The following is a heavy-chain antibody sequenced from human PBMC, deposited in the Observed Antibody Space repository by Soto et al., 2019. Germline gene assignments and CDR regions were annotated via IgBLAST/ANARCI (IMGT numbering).Heavy chain of an antibody. D-gene: IGHD2-15*01. CDR2: IYYSGST. CDR3: ARNPFVVVVAATYNWFDP. J-gene: IGHJ5*02. Sequence: SETLSLTCTVSGGSISSGGYYWSWIRQHPGKGLEWIGYIYYSGSTYYNPSLKSRVTISVDTSKNQFSLKLSSVTAADTAVYYCARNPFVVVVAATYNWFDPWGQGTLVTVS. CDR1: GGSISSGGYY. V-gene: IGHV4-31*03.